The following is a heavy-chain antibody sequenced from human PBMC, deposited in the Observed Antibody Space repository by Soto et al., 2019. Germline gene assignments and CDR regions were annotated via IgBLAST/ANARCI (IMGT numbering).Heavy chain of an antibody. D-gene: IGHD2-21*01. CDR1: GYTFTSYD. CDR2: INGGNGNT. J-gene: IGHJ6*02. Sequence: ASVKVSCKASGYTFTSYDMHWVRQAPGQRLEWMGWINGGNGNTYYSEHFQGRVTFTRDTSAGTVYMQLSSLTSEDTAVYYCAREVARGMDVWGQGTTVTVSS. V-gene: IGHV1-3*01. CDR3: AREVARGMDV.